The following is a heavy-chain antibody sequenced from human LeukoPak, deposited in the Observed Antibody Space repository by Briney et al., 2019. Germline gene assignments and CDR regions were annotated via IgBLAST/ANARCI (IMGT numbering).Heavy chain of an antibody. V-gene: IGHV3-33*01. D-gene: IGHD2-2*01. CDR1: GFTFSSYG. CDR2: IWYDGSNK. CDR3: ARYVVVPATAFDP. J-gene: IGHJ5*02. Sequence: GRSLRLSCAASGFTFSSYGMHWVRQAPGKGLEWVAVIWYDGSNKYYADSVKGRFTISRDNSKNTLYLQMNSLRAEDTAVYYCARYVVVPATAFDPWGQGTLVTVSS.